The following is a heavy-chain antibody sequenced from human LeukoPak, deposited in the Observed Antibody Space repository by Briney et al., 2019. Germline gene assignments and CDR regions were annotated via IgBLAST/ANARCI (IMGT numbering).Heavy chain of an antibody. D-gene: IGHD6-13*01. CDR3: ARVSSWEQLKAFDI. CDR1: GYTFTGYY. CDR2: LNPDSGET. J-gene: IGHJ3*02. V-gene: IGHV1-2*02. Sequence: ASVKVSCKTSGYTFTGYYMHWVRQAPGEGLEWMGWLNPDSGETKYVEKFQGRVTMTRDTSISTAYMELSRLRSDDTALYYCARVSSWEQLKAFDIWGQGTMVTVSS.